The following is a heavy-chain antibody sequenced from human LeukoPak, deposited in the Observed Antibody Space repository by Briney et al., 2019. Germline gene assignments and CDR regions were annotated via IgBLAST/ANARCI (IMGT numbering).Heavy chain of an antibody. D-gene: IGHD3-10*01. CDR3: ARLGGDTYYFGSASYPNWYFDL. CDR2: IYPDDSDT. CDR1: GYTFTSYW. Sequence: GESLKISCQASGYTFTSYWIGWVRQMPGKGLECMGIIYPDDSDTTYSPSFQGQVTISADKSFSTAYLQWSSLKASDTAIYYCARLGGDTYYFGSASYPNWYFDLWGRGTLVAVSS. V-gene: IGHV5-51*01. J-gene: IGHJ2*01.